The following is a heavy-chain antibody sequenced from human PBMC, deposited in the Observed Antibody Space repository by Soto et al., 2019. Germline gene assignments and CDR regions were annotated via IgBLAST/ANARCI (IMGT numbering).Heavy chain of an antibody. CDR2: IYPGDSDT. D-gene: IGHD3-3*01. CDR1: GYTFTNYW. CDR3: ARQSGITISGVVILDGMDV. Sequence: PGESLKISCKGSGYTFTNYWIGWVRQMPGKGPEWMGIIYPGDSDTKYNPCFQGQVTISADKSISTAYLQWSSLKASDTAMYYGARQSGITISGVVILDGMDVWGQGTTVNVSS. V-gene: IGHV5-51*01. J-gene: IGHJ6*01.